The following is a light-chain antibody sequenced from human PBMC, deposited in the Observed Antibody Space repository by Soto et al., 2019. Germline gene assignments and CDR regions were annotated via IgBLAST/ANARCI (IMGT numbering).Light chain of an antibody. CDR3: QQYDTYFRYT. CDR1: QGISSY. V-gene: IGKV1-8*01. J-gene: IGKJ2*01. Sequence: AIRMTQSPSSFSASTGDRVTITCRASQGISSYLAWYQKKPGKAPKLLIYDGYTLESGVPSRFSGSGSGTEFTLTIGSLQPDDFANYYCQQYDTYFRYTFGQGTKLDIK. CDR2: DGY.